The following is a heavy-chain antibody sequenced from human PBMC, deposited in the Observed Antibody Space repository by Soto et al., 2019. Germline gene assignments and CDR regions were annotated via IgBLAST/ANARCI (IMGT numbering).Heavy chain of an antibody. CDR3: ARSRSSTSFDY. V-gene: IGHV5-51*01. Sequence: EVQLVQSGAEVKKPGESLKISCKVSGYSFTTYWIAWVRQMPGKGLEWMGIIYPGDSDTKYSPSFQGQVTVSADTSINTASLQWSSLKASDTAMYYCARSRSSTSFDYWGQGTLITVSS. CDR1: GYSFTTYW. J-gene: IGHJ4*02. D-gene: IGHD2-2*01. CDR2: IYPGDSDT.